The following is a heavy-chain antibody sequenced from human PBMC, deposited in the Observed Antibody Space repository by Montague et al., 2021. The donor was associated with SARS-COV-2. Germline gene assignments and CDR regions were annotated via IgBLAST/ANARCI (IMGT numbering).Heavy chain of an antibody. CDR3: ARGGYSHSRLDDAFDI. Sequence: SETLSLTCTVSHGSISSSLSYWGWIRQPPGKGLEWIGSIYRSGYTNYSPSLKSRITMSVDTSKNQFSLNLVSVTATDTAVYYCARGGYSHSRLDDAFDIWGQGTMVTVSS. CDR2: IYRSGYT. D-gene: IGHD3-22*01. J-gene: IGHJ3*02. V-gene: IGHV4-39*02. CDR1: HGSISSSLSY.